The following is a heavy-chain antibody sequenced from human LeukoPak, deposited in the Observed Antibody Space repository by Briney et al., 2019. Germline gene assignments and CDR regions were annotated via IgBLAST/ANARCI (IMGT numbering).Heavy chain of an antibody. CDR2: MTYDGSKR. CDR3: ARDSRYGSGSDTFDP. J-gene: IGHJ5*02. Sequence: GGSLRLSCAASGFTVSSNYMSWVRQAPGKGLEWVAFMTYDGSKRPYADSVKGRFTISRDNSKNTLYLQMDGLRPEDMAVYYCARDSRYGSGSDTFDPWGQGTLVTVSS. D-gene: IGHD3-10*01. V-gene: IGHV3-30*03. CDR1: GFTVSSNY.